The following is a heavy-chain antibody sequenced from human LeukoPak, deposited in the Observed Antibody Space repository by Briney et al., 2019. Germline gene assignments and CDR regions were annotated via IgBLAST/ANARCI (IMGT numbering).Heavy chain of an antibody. V-gene: IGHV4-59*08. CDR2: FYNSGRS. J-gene: IGHJ4*02. D-gene: IGHD6-13*01. Sequence: SETLSLTCTVSDDSISDYYRGWIRQPPGKGLEWIGYFYNSGRSTYNPSLKSRVTISADTSKNQFSLKLSSVTAADTAVYYCARGIAAAGTGFDYWGQGTLVTVSS. CDR3: ARGIAAAGTGFDY. CDR1: DDSISDYY.